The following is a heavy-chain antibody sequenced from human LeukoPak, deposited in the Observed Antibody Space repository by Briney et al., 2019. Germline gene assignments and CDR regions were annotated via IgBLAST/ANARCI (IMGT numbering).Heavy chain of an antibody. CDR2: IDYSGRT. CDR3: ARHLWRGGTTDSFDI. Sequence: SETLSLTCTVSGGSISRDYWNWIRQPPGKGLEWIGDIDYSGRTNYNPSLKSRVTISVDASKNQFSLKLSPVTAADTAVYYCARHLWRGGTTDSFDIWGQGTMVSVSS. CDR1: GGSISRDY. D-gene: IGHD3-10*01. V-gene: IGHV4-59*08. J-gene: IGHJ3*02.